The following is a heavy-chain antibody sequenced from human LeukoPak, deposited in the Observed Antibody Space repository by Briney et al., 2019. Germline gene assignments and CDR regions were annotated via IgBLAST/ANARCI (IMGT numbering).Heavy chain of an antibody. J-gene: IGHJ1*01. CDR3: ARGVSGHFEYFQH. V-gene: IGHV3-66*01. Sequence: GGSLRLSCAASGFTVSSNYMSWVRQAPGKGLEWVSVIYSGGSTYYADSVKGRFTISRDNSKNTLYLQMNSLRAEDTAVYYCARGVSGHFEYFQHWGQGTLVTVSS. D-gene: IGHD6-19*01. CDR1: GFTVSSNY. CDR2: IYSGGST.